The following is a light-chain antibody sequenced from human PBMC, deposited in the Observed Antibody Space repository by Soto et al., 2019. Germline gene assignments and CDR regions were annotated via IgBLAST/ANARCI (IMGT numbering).Light chain of an antibody. CDR2: GAS. J-gene: IGKJ1*01. V-gene: IGKV3-15*01. Sequence: EIVMTQSPATLSVSAGERATFSCRASQSFSSNLAWYQQKPGQAPRLLIYGASIRATGIPARFSGSGSGTEFTLTISTLQSEDFAIYYCQHYNNWPPWTFGQGTKVDI. CDR3: QHYNNWPPWT. CDR1: QSFSSN.